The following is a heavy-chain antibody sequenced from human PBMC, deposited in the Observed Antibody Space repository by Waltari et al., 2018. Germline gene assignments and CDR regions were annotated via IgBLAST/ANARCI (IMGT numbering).Heavy chain of an antibody. CDR1: GYTFTSFA. CDR3: ARDLYSGYDFLLPFDY. J-gene: IGHJ4*02. Sequence: QVQLVQSGGDVKKPGASVKVSCETSGYTFTSFAISWARQAPGQGLEWMGWINTKSGDTNYAQRFQGRVTMTTDTSTSTASMELKSLTSDDTAVYYCARDLYSGYDFLLPFDYWGQGSLVTVSS. D-gene: IGHD5-12*01. V-gene: IGHV1-18*01. CDR2: INTKSGDT.